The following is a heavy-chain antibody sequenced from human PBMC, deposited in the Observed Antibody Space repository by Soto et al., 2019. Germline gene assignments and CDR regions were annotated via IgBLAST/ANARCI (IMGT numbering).Heavy chain of an antibody. V-gene: IGHV1-2*02. J-gene: IGHJ6*02. CDR2: INPNSGGT. D-gene: IGHD6-13*01. CDR3: AKDPNIVLGAAGKGGMDV. CDR1: GYTFTDYY. Sequence: ASVKVSCKASGYTFTDYYMHWVRQAPGQGLEWMGWINPNSGGTNYAQKFQDRVTMNRVTSISTAYMELSRLRSDDTALYYCAKDPNIVLGAAGKGGMDVWGQ.